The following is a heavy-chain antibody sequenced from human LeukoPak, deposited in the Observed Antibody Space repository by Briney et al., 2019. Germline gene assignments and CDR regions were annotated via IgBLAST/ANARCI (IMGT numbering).Heavy chain of an antibody. CDR2: INHSGST. D-gene: IGHD3-10*01. CDR3: ARHVFNGSGSYGSPLDY. J-gene: IGHJ4*02. Sequence: SETLSLTCTVSGGSISSSSYYWSWIRQPPGKGLEWIGEINHSGSTNYNPSLKSRVTISVDTSKNQFSLKLSSVTAADTAVYYCARHVFNGSGSYGSPLDYWGQGTLVTVSS. V-gene: IGHV4-39*01. CDR1: GGSISSSSYY.